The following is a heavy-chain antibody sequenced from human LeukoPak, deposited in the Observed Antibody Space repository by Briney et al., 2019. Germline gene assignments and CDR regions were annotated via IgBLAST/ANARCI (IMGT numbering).Heavy chain of an antibody. V-gene: IGHV3-23*01. CDR1: GFTFSSYA. CDR3: AKDLQPLEWLSPYFDY. J-gene: IGHJ4*02. CDR2: ISGSGGST. Sequence: PGGSLRLSCAASGFTFSSYAMSWVRQAPGKGLEWVSAISGSGGSTYYADSVKGRFTISRDNPKNTLYLQMNSLRAEDTAVYYCAKDLQPLEWLSPYFDYWGQGTLVTVSS. D-gene: IGHD3-3*01.